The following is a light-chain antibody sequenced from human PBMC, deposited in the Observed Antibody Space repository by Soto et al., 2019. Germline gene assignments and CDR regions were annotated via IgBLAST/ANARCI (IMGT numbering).Light chain of an antibody. V-gene: IGKV3-11*01. CDR3: QQRTNRRLT. J-gene: IGKJ4*01. CDR1: QSVNSF. CDR2: DAS. Sequence: ETVLTQSPATLSLSPGERATLSCRASQSVNSFLAWYQQKPGQAPRLLIYDASNRATGIPARFSGSGSGTDFTLTISSLEPEDFAVYYCQQRTNRRLTFGGGTKVEIK.